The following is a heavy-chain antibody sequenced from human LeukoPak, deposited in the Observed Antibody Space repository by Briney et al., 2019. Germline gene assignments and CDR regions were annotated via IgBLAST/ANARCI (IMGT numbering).Heavy chain of an antibody. J-gene: IGHJ4*02. CDR1: GGSFSGYY. Sequence: KPSETLSLTCAVNGGSFSGYYWTWIRQSPGKGLEWIGEIIHSGRTNYSPSLKSRVTLSVDPSMNHFSLRLSSVTAADTAAYYCARGTVLTGYASFDYWGQGALVTVSS. CDR2: IIHSGRT. V-gene: IGHV4-34*01. D-gene: IGHD3-16*01. CDR3: ARGTVLTGYASFDY.